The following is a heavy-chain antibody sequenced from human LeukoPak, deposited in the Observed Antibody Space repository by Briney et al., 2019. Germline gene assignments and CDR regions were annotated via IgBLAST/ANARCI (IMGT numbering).Heavy chain of an antibody. V-gene: IGHV1-18*01. Sequence: GASVKVSCKASGYTFTSYGISWVRQSPGQGLEWMGWISAYNGNTNYAQKLQGRVTMTTDTSTSTDYMELRSLRSDDTAVYYCARDYAFMGRATVTTFDYWGQGTLVTVSS. CDR2: ISAYNGNT. D-gene: IGHD4-17*01. CDR1: GYTFTSYG. J-gene: IGHJ4*02. CDR3: ARDYAFMGRATVTTFDY.